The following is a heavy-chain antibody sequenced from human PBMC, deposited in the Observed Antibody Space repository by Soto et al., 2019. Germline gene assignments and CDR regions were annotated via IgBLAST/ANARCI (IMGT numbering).Heavy chain of an antibody. J-gene: IGHJ6*02. Sequence: ASVKVSCKASGGTFSSYAISWVRQAPGQGLEWMGGIIPIFGTANYAQKFQGRVTITADESTSTAYMELSSLRSEDTAVYYCATKRKEGGIILGYYGMDVWGQATTVTVSS. CDR3: ATKRKEGGIILGYYGMDV. CDR2: IIPIFGTA. CDR1: GGTFSSYA. V-gene: IGHV1-69*13. D-gene: IGHD1-26*01.